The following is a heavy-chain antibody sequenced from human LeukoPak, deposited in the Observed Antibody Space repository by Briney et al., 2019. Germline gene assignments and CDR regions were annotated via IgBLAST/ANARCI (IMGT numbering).Heavy chain of an antibody. J-gene: IGHJ5*02. CDR1: GFTFSSYA. D-gene: IGHD6-13*01. V-gene: IGHV3-23*01. Sequence: GGSLRLSCVASGFTFSSYAMSWVRQAPGKGLEWVSAIGGSGGSTYYADSVKGRFTISRDNSKNTLYLQMNSLRAEDTAVYYCAKARLPSAAAGTSWFDPWGQGTLVTVSS. CDR3: AKARLPSAAAGTSWFDP. CDR2: IGGSGGST.